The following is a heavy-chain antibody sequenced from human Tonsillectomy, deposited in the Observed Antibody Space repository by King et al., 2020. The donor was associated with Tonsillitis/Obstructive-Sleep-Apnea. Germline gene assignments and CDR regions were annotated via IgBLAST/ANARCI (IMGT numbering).Heavy chain of an antibody. CDR1: GYTFTSYA. CDR2: INTNTGNP. Sequence: QLVQSGSELKKPGASVKVSCKASGYTFTSYAMNWVRQAPGQGLEWMGWINTNTGNPTYAQGFTGRFVFSLDTSVSTAYLQISSLKAEDTAVYYCARGLDYSLAPTLSPAYREISGLKAEDTAVYYCARLRWNYLLGYYYYYFMDVWGKGTTLTVSS. J-gene: IGHJ6*03. CDR3: ARGLDYSLAPTLSPAYREISGLKAEDTAVYYCARLRWNYLLGYYYYYFMDV. V-gene: IGHV7-4-1*02. D-gene: IGHD1-7*01.